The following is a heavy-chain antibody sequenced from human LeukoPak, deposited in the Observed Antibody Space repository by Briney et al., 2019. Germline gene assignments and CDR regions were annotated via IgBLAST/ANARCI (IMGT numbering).Heavy chain of an antibody. V-gene: IGHV3-66*01. CDR3: ARDGYCSGGSCYSVAFDI. CDR1: GFTVSSNY. Sequence: GGSLRLSCAASGFTVSSNYMSWVRQAPGKGLEWVSVIYSGGSTYYADSVKGRFTISRDNSKNTLYLQMNSLRAEDTAVYYCARDGYCSGGSCYSVAFDIWGQGTMVTVSS. CDR2: IYSGGST. D-gene: IGHD2-15*01. J-gene: IGHJ3*02.